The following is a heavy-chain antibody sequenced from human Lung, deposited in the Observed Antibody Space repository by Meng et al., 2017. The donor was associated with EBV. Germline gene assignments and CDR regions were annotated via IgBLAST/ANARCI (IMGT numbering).Heavy chain of an antibody. Sequence: VASGGALVQPGGSLRLPCATSGFSCSNYWMHWVRQAPGKGLVWVSRINEHGTITTYADSVEGRFTISRDNAKNTMYLQMNSLRDEDTAVYYCSRDLVGSDDSWGQGTLVTVSS. J-gene: IGHJ4*02. V-gene: IGHV3-74*01. CDR1: GFSCSNYW. CDR2: INEHGTIT. CDR3: SRDLVGSDDS.